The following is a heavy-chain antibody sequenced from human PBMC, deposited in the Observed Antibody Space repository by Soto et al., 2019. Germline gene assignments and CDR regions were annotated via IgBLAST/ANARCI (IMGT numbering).Heavy chain of an antibody. CDR1: GFTFSSYG. CDR2: IWYDGSNK. J-gene: IGHJ4*02. CDR3: ARDPGGARGYYFDY. V-gene: IGHV3-33*01. D-gene: IGHD3-16*01. Sequence: QVQLVESGGGVVQPGRSLRLSCAASGFTFSSYGMHWVRQAPGKGLEWVAVIWYDGSNKYYADSVKGRFTISRDNSKNTLYLQMNSLRAEDTAVYYCARDPGGARGYYFDYWGQGTLVTVSS.